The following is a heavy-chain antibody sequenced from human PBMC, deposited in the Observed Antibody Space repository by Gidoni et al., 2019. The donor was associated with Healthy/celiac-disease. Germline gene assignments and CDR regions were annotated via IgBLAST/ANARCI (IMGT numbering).Heavy chain of an antibody. V-gene: IGHV4-34*01. J-gene: IGHJ4*02. CDR3: ARRLRNGVGRVYFDY. Sequence: QVQLQQWGAGLLKPSETLSLTCAVYGGSFSGYYWSWIRQPPGKGLEWIGEINHSGSTNYNPSLKSRVTISVDTSKNQFSLKLSSVTAADTAVYYCARRLRNGVGRVYFDYWGQGTLVTVSS. CDR1: GGSFSGYY. CDR2: INHSGST. D-gene: IGHD2-8*01.